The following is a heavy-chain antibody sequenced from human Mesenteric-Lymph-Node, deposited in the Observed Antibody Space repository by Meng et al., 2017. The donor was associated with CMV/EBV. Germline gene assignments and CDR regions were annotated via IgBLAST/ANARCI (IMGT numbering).Heavy chain of an antibody. CDR1: GGTFSSYT. D-gene: IGHD3-9*01. Sequence: SVKVSCKASGGTFSSYTISWVRQAPGQGLEWMGRIIPILGIANYAQKFQGRVTITADKSTSTAYMELSSLRSEDTAVYYCARDLTGSSRGGWFDPWGQGTLVTVSS. CDR2: IIPILGIA. V-gene: IGHV1-69*04. CDR3: ARDLTGSSRGGWFDP. J-gene: IGHJ5*02.